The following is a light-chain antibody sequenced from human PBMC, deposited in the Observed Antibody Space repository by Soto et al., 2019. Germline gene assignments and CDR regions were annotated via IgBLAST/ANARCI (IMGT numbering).Light chain of an antibody. J-gene: IGKJ4*01. Sequence: DIQLTQSPSSLSASVGDRVTINCRASQSIYTYLNWFQLKPGKGPKLLIFASSTLQSGVPSRFSGSGSVADFSLTIISLQPEDFAPYYYQQSYSNTLSFGGGTRV. CDR2: ASS. V-gene: IGKV1-39*01. CDR3: QQSYSNTLS. CDR1: QSIYTY.